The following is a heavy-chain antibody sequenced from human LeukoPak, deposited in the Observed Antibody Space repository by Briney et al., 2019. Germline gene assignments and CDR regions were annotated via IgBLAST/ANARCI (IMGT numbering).Heavy chain of an antibody. CDR1: GGSISSGSYY. CDR3: ARDVSSWLDN. D-gene: IGHD6-13*01. J-gene: IGHJ4*02. CDR2: IYTSGST. Sequence: TPSLTCTVSGGSISSGSYYWSWIRQPAGKGLEWIGRIYTSGSTNYNPSLKSRVTISVDTSKNQFSLKLSSVTAADTAVYYCARDVSSWLDNWGQGTLVTVSS. V-gene: IGHV4-61*02.